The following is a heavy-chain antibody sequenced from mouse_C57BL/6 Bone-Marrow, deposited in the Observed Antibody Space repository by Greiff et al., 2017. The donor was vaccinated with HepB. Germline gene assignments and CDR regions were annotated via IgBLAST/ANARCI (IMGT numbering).Heavy chain of an antibody. CDR2: IYPSDSET. V-gene: IGHV1-61*01. D-gene: IGHD2-5*01. CDR1: GYTFTSYW. J-gene: IGHJ3*01. Sequence: VQLQQPGAELVRPGSSVKLSCKASGYTFTSYWMDWVKQRPGQGLEWIGNIYPSDSETHYNQKFKDKATLTVDKSSSTAYMQLSSLTSEDSAVYYCARGSNYVVFAYWGQGTLVTVSA. CDR3: ARGSNYVVFAY.